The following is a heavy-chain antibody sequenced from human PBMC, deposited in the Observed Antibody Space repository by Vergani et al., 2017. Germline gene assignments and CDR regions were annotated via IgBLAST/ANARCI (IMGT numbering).Heavy chain of an antibody. CDR2: IIPFFGTA. D-gene: IGHD1-1*01. CDR1: GGAFTHYA. J-gene: IGHJ6*03. CDR3: ARGMDARRNDDYYYMDI. V-gene: IGHV1-69*01. Sequence: QVQLVQSGAEAKKPGSSVRVSCKTSGGAFTHYAFSWVRQAPGQGLEWMGGIIPFFGTANYAQRFQGRVTITADESKNTVYVELSSLRSEDTAVYYCARGMDARRNDDYYYMDIWGKGTTVTV.